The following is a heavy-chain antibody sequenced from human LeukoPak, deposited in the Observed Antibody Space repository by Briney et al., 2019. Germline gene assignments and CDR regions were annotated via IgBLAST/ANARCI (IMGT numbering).Heavy chain of an antibody. CDR1: GFTVSNNY. CDR3: ARGIEYGDYGLSAFDI. V-gene: IGHV3-66*01. D-gene: IGHD4-17*01. Sequence: GGSLRLSCAASGFTVSNNYMSWVRQAPGKGLEWVSVIYSGGSTYYADSVKGRFTISRDNSKNTLYLQMNSLRAEDTAVYYCARGIEYGDYGLSAFDIWGQGTMVTVSS. CDR2: IYSGGST. J-gene: IGHJ3*02.